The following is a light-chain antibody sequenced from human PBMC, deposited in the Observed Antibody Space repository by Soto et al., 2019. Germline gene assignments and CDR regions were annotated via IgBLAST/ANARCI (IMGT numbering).Light chain of an antibody. CDR1: QSVSSSY. CDR2: GAS. J-gene: IGKJ1*01. V-gene: IGKV3-20*01. CDR3: QQYGSSPWT. Sequence: EIVLTQSPGTLSLSPGERATLSCRASQSVSSSYLAWYQQKPGQAPRLLIYGASSRATGIPDRFSVSVSGTDLTITISRLEPEDGEVYDGQQYGSSPWTFGQGTKVDIK.